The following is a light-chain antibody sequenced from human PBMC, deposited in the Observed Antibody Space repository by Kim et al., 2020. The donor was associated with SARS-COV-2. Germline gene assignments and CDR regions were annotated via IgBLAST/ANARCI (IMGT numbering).Light chain of an antibody. Sequence: ASVKLPCTLSSGHSSYAIAWHQQQPEKGPRYLMKLNSDGSHRKGDGIPDRFSGSSSGAERYLTISSRQSEDEADYYCQTWDTGIGVFGGGTQLTVL. J-gene: IGLJ3*02. CDR3: QTWDTGIGV. CDR1: SGHSSYA. CDR2: LNSDGSH. V-gene: IGLV4-69*01.